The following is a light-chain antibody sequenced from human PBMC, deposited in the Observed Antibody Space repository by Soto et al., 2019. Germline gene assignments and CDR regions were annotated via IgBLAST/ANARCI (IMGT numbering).Light chain of an antibody. V-gene: IGKV1-27*01. Sequence: DIQMTQSPSSLSASVGDRVTITCRASQGISTYLVWYQQKPGTVPKLLIFAASTLQSGVPSRFSGSGSGTDFTLTSSSLQPEDGATYYCQNYNGAPWTFGQGTKVEIK. CDR3: QNYNGAPWT. J-gene: IGKJ1*01. CDR1: QGISTY. CDR2: AAS.